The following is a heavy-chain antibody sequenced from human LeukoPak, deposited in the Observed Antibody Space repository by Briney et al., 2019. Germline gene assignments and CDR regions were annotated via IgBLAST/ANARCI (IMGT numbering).Heavy chain of an antibody. V-gene: IGHV1-18*01. CDR2: ISAYNGNT. Sequence: ASVKVSCKASGYTFTSYGISWVRQAPGQGLEWMGWISAYNGNTNYAQKLQGRVTMTTDTSTSTAYMELRSLRSDDTAVYYCARDNYYDSSDDAFDTWGQGTMVTVPS. D-gene: IGHD3-22*01. CDR1: GYTFTSYG. J-gene: IGHJ3*02. CDR3: ARDNYYDSSDDAFDT.